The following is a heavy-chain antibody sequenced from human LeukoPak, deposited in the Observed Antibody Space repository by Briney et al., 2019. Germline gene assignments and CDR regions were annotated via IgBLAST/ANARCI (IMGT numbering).Heavy chain of an antibody. D-gene: IGHD4-17*01. CDR2: INTNSGGT. CDR1: GYIFTGYY. Sequence: ASVKVSCKAPGYIFTGYYMHWVRQAPGQGLEWVGWINTNSGGTNYAQKFQGRVTMTRDTSISTAYMELSRLRSDDTAVYYCAREKGNYGDYYYGMDVWGQGTTVTVSS. J-gene: IGHJ6*02. V-gene: IGHV1-2*02. CDR3: AREKGNYGDYYYGMDV.